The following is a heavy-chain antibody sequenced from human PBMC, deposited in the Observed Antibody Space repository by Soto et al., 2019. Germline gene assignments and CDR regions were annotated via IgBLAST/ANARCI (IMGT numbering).Heavy chain of an antibody. CDR2: IYYSGNT. D-gene: IGHD3-10*02. CDR1: GGSFGGRTYY. J-gene: IGHJ6*02. V-gene: IGHV4-39*01. CDR3: ASLPDYCSESSGMDV. Sequence: LQLQESGPGVVKPWENRSLTCTVSGGSFGGRTYYWGWIRPPPGKGLEWIGRIYYSGNTYYNPYLKSRVTITVDTASIRVSRKRTFVTAADTAVYYCASLPDYCSESSGMDVSCQATTVTDS.